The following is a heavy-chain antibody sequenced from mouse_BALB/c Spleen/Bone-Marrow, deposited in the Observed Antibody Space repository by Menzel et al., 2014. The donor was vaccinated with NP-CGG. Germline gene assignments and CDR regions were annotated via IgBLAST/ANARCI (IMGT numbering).Heavy chain of an antibody. J-gene: IGHJ2*01. D-gene: IGHD2-10*02. CDR3: ARSKYGNYVGFDY. V-gene: IGHV1-7*01. Sequence: QVQLQQSGAELAKPGASVQLSCKASGYTFTSYWMHWAKQRPGQGLEWIGYINPITGYIEYNQKFKDKATLTADRPSSTAYMQLSSLTSEDSAVYYCARSKYGNYVGFDYWGQGTTLTVSS. CDR1: GYTFTSYW. CDR2: INPITGYI.